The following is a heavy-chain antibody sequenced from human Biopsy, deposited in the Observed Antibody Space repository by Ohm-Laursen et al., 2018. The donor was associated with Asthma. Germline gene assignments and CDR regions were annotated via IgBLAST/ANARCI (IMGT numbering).Heavy chain of an antibody. CDR1: GFGFRSHA. D-gene: IGHD1-1*01. Sequence: SLRLSCSASGFGFRSHAMHWVRQAPGKGLEWVGVISKDASTQDYADSVKGRFTMARDNSKNTLDLQMNSLREEDTAVYYCVRDGTDDAFDIWGQGTVVSVSS. CDR2: ISKDASTQ. J-gene: IGHJ3*02. CDR3: VRDGTDDAFDI. V-gene: IGHV3-30*03.